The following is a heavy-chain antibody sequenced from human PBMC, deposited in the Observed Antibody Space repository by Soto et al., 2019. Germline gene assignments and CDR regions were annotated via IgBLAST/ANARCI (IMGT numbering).Heavy chain of an antibody. J-gene: IGHJ4*02. Sequence: GGSLRLSCAASGFTFSSYAMSWVRQAPGKGLEWVSAISGSGGSTYYADSVKGRFTISRDNSKNTLYLQMNSLRAEDTAVYYCAKFSLMTTVMQIDYWGQGTLVTVSS. V-gene: IGHV3-23*01. CDR2: ISGSGGST. CDR3: AKFSLMTTVMQIDY. CDR1: GFTFSSYA. D-gene: IGHD4-17*01.